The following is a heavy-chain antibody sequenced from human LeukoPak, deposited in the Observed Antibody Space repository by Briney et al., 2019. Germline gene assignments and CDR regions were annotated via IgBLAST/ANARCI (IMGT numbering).Heavy chain of an antibody. CDR3: ATDPTKDTLNDY. V-gene: IGHV1-2*06. D-gene: IGHD2-15*01. CDR1: GYTFTGYY. CDR2: INPNSGGT. J-gene: IGHJ4*02. Sequence: ASVKVSCKASGYTFTGYYMHWVRQAPGQGLEWMGRINPNSGGTNYAQKFQGRVTMTRDTSISTAYMELSSLRSEDTAVYYCATDPTKDTLNDYWGQGTLVTVSS.